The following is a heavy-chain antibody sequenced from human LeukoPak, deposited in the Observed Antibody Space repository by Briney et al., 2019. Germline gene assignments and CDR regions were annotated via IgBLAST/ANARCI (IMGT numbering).Heavy chain of an antibody. CDR1: GYTFTSYD. CDR3: ARGSLVGSYYYYYMDI. V-gene: IGHV1-8*01. J-gene: IGHJ6*03. D-gene: IGHD6-19*01. Sequence: ASVKVSCKASGYTFTSYDINWVRQATGQGLEWMGWMNPNSGNTGYAQKFQGRVTMTRNTSISPAYMELSSLRSGDTAVYYCARGSLVGSYYYYYMDIWGKGTTVTVSS. CDR2: MNPNSGNT.